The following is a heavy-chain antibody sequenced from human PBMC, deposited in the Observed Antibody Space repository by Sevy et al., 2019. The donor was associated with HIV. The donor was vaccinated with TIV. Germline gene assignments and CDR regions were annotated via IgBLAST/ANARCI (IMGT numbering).Heavy chain of an antibody. CDR2: IHYSGST. J-gene: IGHJ4*02. CDR1: GDSISSGANY. Sequence: SETLSLTCTVSGDSISSGANYWGWIRQHPVKGLEWIGYIHYSGSTYDNPSLNSRITMSVDTSKNQFSLKLRSVTAADTAVYYCARGRSAVATYYTWSTVAGYYFDYWGQGTLVTVSS. V-gene: IGHV4-31*03. CDR3: ARGRSAVATYYTWSTVAGYYFDY. D-gene: IGHD6-19*01.